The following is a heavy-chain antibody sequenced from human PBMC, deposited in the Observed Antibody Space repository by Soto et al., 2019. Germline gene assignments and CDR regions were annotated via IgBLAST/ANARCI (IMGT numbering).Heavy chain of an antibody. CDR1: GFTFSSYA. V-gene: IGHV3-23*01. J-gene: IGHJ4*02. CDR2: ISGSGGST. D-gene: IGHD5-18*01. CDR3: AKDPWIQLWLGTFDY. Sequence: LRRSCSASGFTFSSYAMSWVRQAPGKGLEWVSAISGSGGSTYYADSVKGRFTISRDNSKNTLYLQMNSLRAEDTAVYYCAKDPWIQLWLGTFDYWGQGTLVTVSS.